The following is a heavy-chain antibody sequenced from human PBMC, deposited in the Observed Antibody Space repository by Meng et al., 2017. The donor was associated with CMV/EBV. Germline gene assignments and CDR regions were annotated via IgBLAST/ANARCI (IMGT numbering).Heavy chain of an antibody. D-gene: IGHD1-14*01. Sequence: GESLKISCAASGFTFSSHGMYWVRQAPGKGLEWVAFIRYDGSNKYYADSVKGRFTISRDNSKNTLYLQMNSLRAEDTAVYYCARAPELGLYYFDYWGQGTLVTVSS. J-gene: IGHJ4*02. V-gene: IGHV3-30*02. CDR1: GFTFSSHG. CDR2: IRYDGSNK. CDR3: ARAPELGLYYFDY.